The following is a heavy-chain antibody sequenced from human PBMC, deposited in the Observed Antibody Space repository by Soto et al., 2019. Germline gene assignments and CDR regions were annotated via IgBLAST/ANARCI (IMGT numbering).Heavy chain of an antibody. Sequence: EVQLLESGGDLVQPGGSLRLSCAASGYTFSSYAMSWVRQAPGKGLEWVSGISGSGASTYYADSVKGRFTISRDNSKNTLYLQMNSLRAEDTAVFYSAKEPNTGSCFDYWGQGTLVTVSS. J-gene: IGHJ4*02. CDR3: AKEPNTGSCFDY. CDR1: GYTFSSYA. D-gene: IGHD1-26*01. CDR2: ISGSGAST. V-gene: IGHV3-23*01.